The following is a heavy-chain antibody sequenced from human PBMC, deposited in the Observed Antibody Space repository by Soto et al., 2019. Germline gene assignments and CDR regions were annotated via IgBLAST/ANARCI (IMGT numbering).Heavy chain of an antibody. Sequence: SETLSLTCAVSGGSISSGDYYWSWIRQPPGKGLEWIGYIYYSGSTYYNPSLKSRVTISVDTSKNQFSLKLSSVTAADTAVYYCARDTPQGSTSCPGGLCRNWFDPWGQGTLVTVSS. J-gene: IGHJ5*02. CDR3: ARDTPQGSTSCPGGLCRNWFDP. V-gene: IGHV4-31*11. CDR2: IYYSGST. CDR1: GGSISSGDYY. D-gene: IGHD2-2*01.